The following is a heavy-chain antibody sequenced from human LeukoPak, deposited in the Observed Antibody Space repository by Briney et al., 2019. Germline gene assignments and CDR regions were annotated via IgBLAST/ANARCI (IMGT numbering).Heavy chain of an antibody. D-gene: IGHD3-22*01. J-gene: IGHJ1*01. CDR1: GFTFDDYA. CDR2: ISWNSGSM. Sequence: GGSLRLSCAASGFTFDDYAMHWVQQAPGKGLEWVSGISWNSGSMGYADSVKGRFTISRDNAKNSLYLQMNSLRAEDTALYYCAKDSAVMTHKYFQHWGQGTLVTVSS. CDR3: AKDSAVMTHKYFQH. V-gene: IGHV3-9*01.